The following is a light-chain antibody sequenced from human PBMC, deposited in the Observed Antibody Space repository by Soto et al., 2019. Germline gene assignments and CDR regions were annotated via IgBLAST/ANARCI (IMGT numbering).Light chain of an antibody. CDR2: EGS. CDR1: SSDVGSYNR. V-gene: IGLV2-18*02. CDR3: SSYTSSSTYV. Sequence: QSALSQPAPVSGSPGQSVTISCTGTSSDVGSYNRVSWYQQPPGAAPKRRIYEGSNRPSGVPDRFSGSKSGNTASLTISGLQSQDYADYYCSSYTSSSTYVFGSGTKVTVL. J-gene: IGLJ1*01.